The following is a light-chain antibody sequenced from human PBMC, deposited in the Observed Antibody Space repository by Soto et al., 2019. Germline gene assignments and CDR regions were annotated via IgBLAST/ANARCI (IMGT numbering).Light chain of an antibody. V-gene: IGKV3-15*01. CDR3: QQYNNWPTA. J-gene: IGKJ1*01. CDR1: QSVSSN. Sequence: EIVMTQSPATLSVSPGERATLSCRASQSVSSNLAWYQQKPGQAPRLLIYGASTRATGIPARFSGSGSGTEFILTISSLQSEDFAVYYCQQYNNWPTAFGQGTNVEIK. CDR2: GAS.